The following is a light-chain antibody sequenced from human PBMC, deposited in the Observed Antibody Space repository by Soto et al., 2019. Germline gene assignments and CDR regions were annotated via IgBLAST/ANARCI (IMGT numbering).Light chain of an antibody. CDR1: SSDVGAYNY. Sequence: QSVPTQPASVSGSPGQSITISCTGTSSDVGAYNYISWYQQYPGTAPKIMIYEVSSRPSGVSHRFSGSKSGNTASLTISGLQPEDEADYYCSSFTSRSTFNYVFGTGTKLTVL. J-gene: IGLJ1*01. CDR2: EVS. V-gene: IGLV2-14*01. CDR3: SSFTSRSTFNYV.